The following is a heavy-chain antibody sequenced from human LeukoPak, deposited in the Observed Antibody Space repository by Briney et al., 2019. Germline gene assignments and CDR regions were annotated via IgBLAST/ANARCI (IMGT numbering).Heavy chain of an antibody. D-gene: IGHD2-21*02. CDR1: GYTFTSYY. V-gene: IGHV1-46*01. Sequence: ASVKVSCMASGYTFTSYYMHWVRQAPGQGLEWMGIINPSGGSTSYAQKFQGRVTMTRDTSTSTVYMELSSLRSEDTAVYYCARVAWEGSYCGGDCYPFDYWGQGTLVTVSS. CDR3: ARVAWEGSYCGGDCYPFDY. CDR2: INPSGGST. J-gene: IGHJ4*02.